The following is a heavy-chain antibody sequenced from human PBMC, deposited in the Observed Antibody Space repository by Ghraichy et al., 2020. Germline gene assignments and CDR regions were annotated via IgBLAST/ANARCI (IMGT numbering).Heavy chain of an antibody. J-gene: IGHJ4*02. V-gene: IGHV3-48*01. CDR2: ISSSSSTI. Sequence: GGSLRLSCAASGFTFSSYSMNWVRQAPGKGLEWVSYISSSSSTIYYADSVKGRFTISRDNAKNSLYLQMNSLRAEDTAVYYCARCRGGYFDWLWEEDYFDYWGQGTLVTVSS. CDR1: GFTFSSYS. CDR3: ARCRGGYFDWLWEEDYFDY. D-gene: IGHD3-9*01.